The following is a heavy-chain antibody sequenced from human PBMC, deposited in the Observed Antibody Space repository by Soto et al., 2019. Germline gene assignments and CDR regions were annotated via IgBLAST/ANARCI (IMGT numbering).Heavy chain of an antibody. D-gene: IGHD3-22*01. CDR2: ISGSGGST. V-gene: IGHV3-23*01. CDR3: DLYYDSSGYSFDY. J-gene: IGHJ4*02. CDR1: GFTFSSYA. Sequence: EVQLLESGGGLVQPGGSLRLSCAASGFTFSSYAMSWVRQAPGKGLEWVSAISGSGGSTYYADSVKGRFTISRDNSKNTLYLQMNSLRAEDPAVYYCDLYYDSSGYSFDYWGQGTLVTVSS.